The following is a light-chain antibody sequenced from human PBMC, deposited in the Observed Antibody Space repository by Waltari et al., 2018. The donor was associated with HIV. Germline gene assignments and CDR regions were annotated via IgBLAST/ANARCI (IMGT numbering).Light chain of an antibody. CDR2: DVS. CDR1: SSDVGGYNY. J-gene: IGLJ2*01. V-gene: IGLV2-11*01. CDR3: CSYAGSYTVV. Sequence: QSALTRPRPVSGSPGQSVTIPCLGTSSDVGGYNYVSWYKQHPGKAPKLMIYDVSKRPSGVPDRFSGSKSDNTASLTISGLQAEDEADYYCCSYAGSYTVVFGGGTKLTVL.